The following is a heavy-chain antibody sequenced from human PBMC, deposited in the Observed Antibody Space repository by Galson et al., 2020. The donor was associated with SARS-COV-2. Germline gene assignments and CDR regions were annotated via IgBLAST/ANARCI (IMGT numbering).Heavy chain of an antibody. V-gene: IGHV4-39*01. Sequence: SETLSLTCTVSNGAISSSTYFWAWIRQSPGKELEGIGYIYHSASAYYAPTLQSPVSMCVDSAKNQFSLRLTAVTAADTAVDYCARPDVSPWGCNFWGQGIVVTV. CDR1: NGAISSSTYF. CDR3: ARPDVSPWGCNF. CDR2: IYHSASA. J-gene: IGHJ4*02. D-gene: IGHD7-27*01.